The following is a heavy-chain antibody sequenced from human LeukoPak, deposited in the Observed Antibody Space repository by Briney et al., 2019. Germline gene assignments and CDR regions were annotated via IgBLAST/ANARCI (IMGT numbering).Heavy chain of an antibody. CDR3: ARVGVLYYYYYYMDV. Sequence: SETLSLTCAVYGGSFSGYYWSWIRQPPGKGLEWIGEINHSGSTNYNPSLKSRVTISVDTSKNQFSLKLSSVTAADTAVYYCARVGVLYYYYYYMDVWGKGTTVTISS. CDR1: GGSFSGYY. J-gene: IGHJ6*03. V-gene: IGHV4-34*01. CDR2: INHSGST. D-gene: IGHD3-10*01.